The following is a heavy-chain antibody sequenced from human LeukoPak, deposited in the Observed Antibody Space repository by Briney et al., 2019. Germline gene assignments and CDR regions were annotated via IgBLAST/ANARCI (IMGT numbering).Heavy chain of an antibody. V-gene: IGHV1-2*02. J-gene: IGHJ5*02. Sequence: GASLKVSCTASGFTFTGYYMHWVRQAPGQGLEWIGWINPNGGGTNYAQKVQGRVTMTRDTSNNTAYMELSRLRSEDTAVYYCAREKGSSGSNWFDPWGQGTLVTVSS. CDR1: GFTFTGYY. CDR2: INPNGGGT. D-gene: IGHD3-22*01. CDR3: AREKGSSGSNWFDP.